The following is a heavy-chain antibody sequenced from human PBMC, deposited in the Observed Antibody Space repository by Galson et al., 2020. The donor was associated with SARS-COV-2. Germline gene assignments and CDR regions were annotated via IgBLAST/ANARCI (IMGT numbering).Heavy chain of an antibody. V-gene: IGHV3-33*06. J-gene: IGHJ4*02. Sequence: GESLKISCAESGFTFSSYGMHWVRQAPGKGLEWVAVIWYDGSNKYYADSVKGRFTISRDNSKNKLYLQMNSLRAEDTAVYYCAKLSDIAAAGDYWGQGTLVTVSS. D-gene: IGHD6-13*01. CDR1: GFTFSSYG. CDR2: IWYDGSNK. CDR3: AKLSDIAAAGDY.